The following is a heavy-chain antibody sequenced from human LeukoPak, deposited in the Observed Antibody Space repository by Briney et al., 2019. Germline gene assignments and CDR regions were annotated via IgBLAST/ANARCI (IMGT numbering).Heavy chain of an antibody. CDR3: ARGARGSGTASDY. D-gene: IGHD3-10*01. CDR1: GFTFSSST. V-gene: IGHV3-74*01. Sequence: GGSLRLSCAASGFTFSSSTMNWVRQAPGKGLVWVSRINSDGSSTNYADSVKGRFTISRDNAKNTLHLQMNSLRAEDTAVYYCARGARGSGTASDYWGQGTLVTVSS. CDR2: INSDGSST. J-gene: IGHJ4*02.